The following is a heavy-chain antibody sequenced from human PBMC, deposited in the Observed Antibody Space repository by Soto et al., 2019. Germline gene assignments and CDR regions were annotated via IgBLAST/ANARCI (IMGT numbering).Heavy chain of an antibody. D-gene: IGHD4-17*01. CDR2: IYYSGST. Sequence: QVQLQESGPGLVKPSQTLSLTCTVSGGSISSGGYYWSWIRQHRGKGLEWIGYIYYSGSTYYNSSLKRRVTIAGDTSKNQFALKLSSVTAADTAVYYCARAIPDYGDYSRRGDAFDIWGQGTMVTVSS. CDR1: GGSISSGGYY. J-gene: IGHJ3*02. V-gene: IGHV4-31*03. CDR3: ARAIPDYGDYSRRGDAFDI.